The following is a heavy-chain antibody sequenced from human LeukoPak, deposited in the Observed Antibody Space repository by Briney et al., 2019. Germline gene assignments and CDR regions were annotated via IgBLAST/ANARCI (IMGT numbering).Heavy chain of an antibody. D-gene: IGHD2-21*02. CDR1: GFTFSRYG. CDR3: ARDIVVVTAPGVS. J-gene: IGHJ5*02. CDR2: IWSDGTNK. Sequence: GGSLRLSCAASGFTFSRYGMHWVRQAPGKGLEWVAVIWSDGTNKYYVDSVKGRFTISRDNSKNMVYLQMNSLRAEDTALYYCARDIVVVTAPGVSWGQGTVVSVSS. V-gene: IGHV3-33*01.